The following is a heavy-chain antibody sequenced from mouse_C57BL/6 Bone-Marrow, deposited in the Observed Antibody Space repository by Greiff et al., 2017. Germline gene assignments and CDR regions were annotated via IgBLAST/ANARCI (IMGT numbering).Heavy chain of an antibody. Sequence: VQLQQSGAELAKPGASVKLSCKASGYTFTSYWMHWVKQRPGQGLEWIGYINPSSGYNKYNQKFKDKATLTADQYSSTAAMQLSSLTYEDSAVYYCARSWNADARDYWGQGTSDTVSS. CDR3: ARSWNADARDY. CDR2: INPSSGYN. J-gene: IGHJ4*01. V-gene: IGHV1-7*01. CDR1: GYTFTSYW.